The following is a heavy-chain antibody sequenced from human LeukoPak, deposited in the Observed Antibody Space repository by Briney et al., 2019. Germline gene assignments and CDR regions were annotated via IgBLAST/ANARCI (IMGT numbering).Heavy chain of an antibody. CDR2: ISPYNADT. J-gene: IGHJ5*02. CDR1: GYTFSDYS. D-gene: IGHD4-17*01. Sequence: ASVRVSCKASGYTFSDYSITWVRQAPGQGLEWMGWISPYNADTNYAQNFQGRVTMTTDRSTRTAYMELRNLRSDDTAVYYCARVTTVTRSPWSWGPKKIGQEVNWFDLWGQGTLITVS. CDR3: ARVTTVTRSPWSWGPKKIGQEVNWFDL. V-gene: IGHV1-18*01.